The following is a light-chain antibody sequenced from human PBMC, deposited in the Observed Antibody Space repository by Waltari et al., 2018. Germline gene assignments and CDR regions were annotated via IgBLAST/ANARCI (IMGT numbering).Light chain of an antibody. Sequence: DIQMTQSPSSLSASVGDIVTITCRASQSISSWLDWYQQKPGKAPKLLIYKASSLQSGVPSRFSGSGSGTDFTLTISSLQPEDFATYYCLQYSSSPLTFGGGTEVEIK. V-gene: IGKV1-12*01. CDR3: LQYSSSPLT. J-gene: IGKJ4*01. CDR2: KAS. CDR1: QSISSW.